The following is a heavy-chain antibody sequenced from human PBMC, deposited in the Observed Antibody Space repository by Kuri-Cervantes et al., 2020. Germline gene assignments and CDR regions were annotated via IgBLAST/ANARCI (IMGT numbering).Heavy chain of an antibody. D-gene: IGHD3-22*01. V-gene: IGHV4-31*02. CDR1: GGSISSGGYY. CDR2: IYYSGST. J-gene: IGHJ6*02. Sequence: SCTVSGGSISSGGYYWSWIRQHPGKGLEWIGYIYYSGSTYYNPSLKSRVTISVDTSKNQFSLKLSSVTAADTAVYYCARDRQYYYDSSGYYQYYGMDVWGQGTTVTVSS. CDR3: ARDRQYYYDSSGYYQYYGMDV.